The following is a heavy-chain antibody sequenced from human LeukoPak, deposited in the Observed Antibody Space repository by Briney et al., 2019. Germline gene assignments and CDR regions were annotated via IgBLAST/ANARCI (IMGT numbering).Heavy chain of an antibody. CDR3: ASWEPPVDY. D-gene: IGHD1-26*01. V-gene: IGHV4-34*01. Sequence: SETLSLTRAVYGGSFSGYYWSWIRQPPGKGLEWIGEINHSGSTNYNPSLKSRVTISVDTSKNQFSLKLSSVTAADTAVYYCASWEPPVDYWGQGTLVTVSS. CDR1: GGSFSGYY. CDR2: INHSGST. J-gene: IGHJ4*02.